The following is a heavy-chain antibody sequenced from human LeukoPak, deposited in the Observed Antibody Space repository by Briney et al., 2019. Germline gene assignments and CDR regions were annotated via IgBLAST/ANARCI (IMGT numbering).Heavy chain of an antibody. CDR2: GNT. CDR3: ARGGDGYNSGKWFDP. V-gene: IGHV4-59*09. J-gene: IGHJ5*02. D-gene: IGHD5-24*01. Sequence: GNTNYNPSLKSRVTISVDTSKNQFSLKLRSVTAADTAVYYCARGGDGYNSGKWFDPWGQGTLVTVSS.